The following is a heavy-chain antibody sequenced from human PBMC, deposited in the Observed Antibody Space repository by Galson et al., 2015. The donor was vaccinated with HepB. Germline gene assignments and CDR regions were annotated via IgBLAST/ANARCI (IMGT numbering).Heavy chain of an antibody. CDR3: AREVRDCGGDCYPFFDY. J-gene: IGHJ4*02. CDR2: INPNSGGT. V-gene: IGHV1-2*05. Sequence: VKVSCKASGYTFTGYYMHWVRQAPGQGLEWMGRINPNSGGTNYAQKFQGRVTMTRDTSISTAYMELSRLRSDDTVVYYCAREVRDCGGDCYPFFDYWGQGALVTVSS. D-gene: IGHD2-21*02. CDR1: GYTFTGYY.